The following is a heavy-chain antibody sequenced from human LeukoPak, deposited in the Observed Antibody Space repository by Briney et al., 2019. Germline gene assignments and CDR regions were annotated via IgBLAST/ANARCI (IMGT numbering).Heavy chain of an antibody. CDR1: GGSFSGYY. J-gene: IGHJ5*02. D-gene: IGHD2-21*02. Sequence: TSETLSLTCAVYGGSFSGYYWSWIRQPPGKGLEWIGYIYYSGSTNYNPSLKSRVTISVDTSKNQFSLKLSSVTAADTAVYYCARDMCGGDCYEAYNWFDPWGQGTLVTVSS. V-gene: IGHV4-59*01. CDR3: ARDMCGGDCYEAYNWFDP. CDR2: IYYSGST.